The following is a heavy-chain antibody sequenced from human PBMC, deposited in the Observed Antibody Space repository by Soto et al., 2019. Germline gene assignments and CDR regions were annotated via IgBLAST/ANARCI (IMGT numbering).Heavy chain of an antibody. J-gene: IGHJ6*02. Sequence: PGGSLRLSCAASGFTFSTYSMNWVRQAPGKGLEWISYITSSGTTIFYADSVKGRFTISRDNAKNSPYLQMNSLRDEDTSVYYFAREGEGFGEFHYYYYYGMEVWGQGTTVTVPS. CDR1: GFTFSTYS. V-gene: IGHV3-48*02. D-gene: IGHD3-10*01. CDR3: AREGEGFGEFHYYYYYGMEV. CDR2: ITSSGTTI.